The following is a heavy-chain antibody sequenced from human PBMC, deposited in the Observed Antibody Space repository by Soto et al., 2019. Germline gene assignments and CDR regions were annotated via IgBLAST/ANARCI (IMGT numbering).Heavy chain of an antibody. J-gene: IGHJ5*02. V-gene: IGHV4-31*09. CDR3: AGLGMVAAHREFDP. CDR2: INQSGSP. Sequence: SETLSLTCTVSGGSISSGGYYWSWIRQHPGKGLEWIGEINQSGSPNYNPSLRSRVTISVDKSKSQFFLKLSSVTAADTAIYYCAGLGMVAAHREFDPWGQGTLVTVSS. D-gene: IGHD2-15*01. CDR1: GGSISSGGYY.